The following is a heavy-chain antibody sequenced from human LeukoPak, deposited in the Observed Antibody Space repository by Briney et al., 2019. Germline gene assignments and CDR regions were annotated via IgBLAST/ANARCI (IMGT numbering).Heavy chain of an antibody. Sequence: PSETLSLTCTVSGGSISSYYWSWIRQPPGKGPEWIGYIYYSGSTNYNPSLKSRVTISVDTSKNQFSLKLSSVTAADTAVYYCARRSSGWCFDPWGQGTLVTVSS. CDR1: GGSISSYY. D-gene: IGHD6-19*01. CDR2: IYYSGST. CDR3: ARRSSGWCFDP. J-gene: IGHJ5*02. V-gene: IGHV4-59*08.